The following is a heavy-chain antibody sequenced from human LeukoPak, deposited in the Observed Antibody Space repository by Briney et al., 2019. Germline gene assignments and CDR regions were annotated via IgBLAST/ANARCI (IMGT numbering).Heavy chain of an antibody. CDR1: TFTFSDYA. V-gene: IGHV3-30*02. CDR3: AKDGVLLAPGIYWYMDV. CDR2: IRYDGSNT. J-gene: IGHJ6*03. D-gene: IGHD2-8*02. Sequence: GGSLRLSCEASTFTFSDYAMHWVRQAPGKGLEWVAFIRYDGSNTYYADYAKGRFTISRDNSKDTLYLQMNSLRAEDTAVFYCAKDGVLLAPGIYWYMDVWGRGTTVTVSS.